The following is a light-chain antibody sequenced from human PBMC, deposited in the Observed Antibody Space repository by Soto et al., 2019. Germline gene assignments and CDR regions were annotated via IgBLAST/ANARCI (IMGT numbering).Light chain of an antibody. CDR2: EVS. CDR1: QSLLHINGRTY. CDR3: TQCINPPIT. V-gene: IGKV2-29*01. Sequence: VMTQSKHSLPVTPGEPASISCRSSQSLLHINGRTYLFWYLQMPGQPPQLLTYEVSRRLSGMPDRISGSGSGTDFTLKISRVEAEDVAVYYCTQCINPPITFGQGTRLEI. J-gene: IGKJ5*01.